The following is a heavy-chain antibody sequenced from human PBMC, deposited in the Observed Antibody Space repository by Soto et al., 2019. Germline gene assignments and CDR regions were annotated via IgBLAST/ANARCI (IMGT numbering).Heavy chain of an antibody. CDR3: ARGTVYGDYGDAFDI. V-gene: IGHV1-69*02. CDR2: IIPILGIA. CDR1: GGTFSSYT. Sequence: QVQLVQSGAEVKKPGSSVKVSCKASGGTFSSYTISWVRQAPGQGLEWMGRIIPILGIANYAQKFKGRVTITADKSTSTAYMELSSLRSEDTAVYYCARGTVYGDYGDAFDIWGQGTMVTVSS. J-gene: IGHJ3*02. D-gene: IGHD4-17*01.